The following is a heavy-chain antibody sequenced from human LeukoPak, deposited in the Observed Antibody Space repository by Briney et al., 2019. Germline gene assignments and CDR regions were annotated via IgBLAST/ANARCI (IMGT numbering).Heavy chain of an antibody. CDR3: ARCTSSGSCHFDY. D-gene: IGHD3-10*01. V-gene: IGHV4-38-2*02. J-gene: IGHJ4*02. CDR1: GYSISSGYY. Sequence: SETLSLTCTVSGYSISSGYYWGWIRQPPGKGLEWIGSIYHSGSTYYNPSLKSRVTISVDTSKNQFSLRLSSVTAADTAVYFCARCTSSGSCHFDYWGQETLVTVSS. CDR2: IYHSGST.